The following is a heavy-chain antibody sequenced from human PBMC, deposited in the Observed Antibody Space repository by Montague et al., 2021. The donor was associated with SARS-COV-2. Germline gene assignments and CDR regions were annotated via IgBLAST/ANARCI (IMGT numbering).Heavy chain of an antibody. CDR3: ARDSPVVITISSWNYYGMDV. Sequence: TLSLTCTGDLHSVCRGTQAQIGSPHACTTVTKAIRLLYTAWSTNYNPSLKSRVTISVDTSKNQFSLKLRSVTAADTAVYYCARDSPVVITISSWNYYGMDVWGKGTTVTVS. CDR1: LHSVCRGTQA. J-gene: IGHJ6*04. D-gene: IGHD3-22*01. CDR2: LYTAWST. V-gene: IGHV4-61*02.